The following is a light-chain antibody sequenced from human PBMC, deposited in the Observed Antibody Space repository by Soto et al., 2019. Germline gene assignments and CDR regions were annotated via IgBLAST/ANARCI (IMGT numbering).Light chain of an antibody. V-gene: IGKV3-20*01. CDR1: KSVSARY. CDR3: QQYNNWWT. CDR2: GAS. Sequence: EIVLMHSPGTLSLSPGERATLSCRASKSVSARYLAWYQQKPGQPPRLLVYGASTRAAGIPDRFSGSGSGTDFTLTISRLEPEDFAVYYCQQYNNWWTFGQGTKVDIK. J-gene: IGKJ1*01.